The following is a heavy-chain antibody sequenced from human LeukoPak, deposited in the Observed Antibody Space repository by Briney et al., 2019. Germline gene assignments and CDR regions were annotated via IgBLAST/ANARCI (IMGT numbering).Heavy chain of an antibody. CDR2: IYYSGST. V-gene: IGHV4-30-4*08. Sequence: SETLSLTCTVSGGSISSYYWSWIRQPPGKGLEWIGYIYYSGSTYYNPSLKSRVTISVDTSKNQFSLKLSSVTAADTAVYYCARGSTDIVVVPAGLDPWGQGTLVTVSS. CDR3: ARGSTDIVVVPAGLDP. CDR1: GGSISSYY. D-gene: IGHD2-2*01. J-gene: IGHJ5*02.